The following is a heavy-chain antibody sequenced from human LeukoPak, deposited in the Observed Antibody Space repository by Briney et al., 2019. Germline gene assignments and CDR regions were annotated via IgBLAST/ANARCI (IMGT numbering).Heavy chain of an antibody. CDR2: IKSKTDGGTT. D-gene: IGHD3-10*01. J-gene: IGHJ4*02. V-gene: IGHV3-15*01. CDR1: GFAFSNFY. Sequence: GGSLRLSCAASGFAFSNFYMTWMRQAPGKGLEWVGRIKSKTDGGTTDYAAPVKGRFTISRDDSKNTLYLQMNSLKTEDTAVYYCTTDPPGHGVDWGQGTLVTVSS. CDR3: TTDPPGHGVD.